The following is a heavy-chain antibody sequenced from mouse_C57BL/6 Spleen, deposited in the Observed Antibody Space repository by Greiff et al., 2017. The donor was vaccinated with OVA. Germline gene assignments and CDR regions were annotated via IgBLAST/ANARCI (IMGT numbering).Heavy chain of an antibody. CDR3: AREDYGGYFDY. J-gene: IGHJ2*01. D-gene: IGHD2-4*01. CDR1: GYTFTSYW. Sequence: QVHVKQPGAELVKPGASVKLSCKASGYTFTSYWMHWVKQRPGQGLEWIGMIHPNSGSTNYNEKFKSKATLTVDKSSSTAYMQLSSLTSEDSAVYYCAREDYGGYFDYWGQGTTLTVSS. CDR2: IHPNSGST. V-gene: IGHV1-64*01.